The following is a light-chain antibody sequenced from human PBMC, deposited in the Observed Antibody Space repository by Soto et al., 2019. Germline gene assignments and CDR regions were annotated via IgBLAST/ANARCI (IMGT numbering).Light chain of an antibody. Sequence: EIVLTQSPGTLSLSPGERATLSCRASQSVSSSYLAWYQQKPGQAPRLLIYGASSRATGIPDRFSGSGSGTYFTHTISSLEPEDLAVYYCQQYGSSPYTFGQGTKLE. CDR3: QQYGSSPYT. J-gene: IGKJ2*01. V-gene: IGKV3-20*01. CDR2: GAS. CDR1: QSVSSSY.